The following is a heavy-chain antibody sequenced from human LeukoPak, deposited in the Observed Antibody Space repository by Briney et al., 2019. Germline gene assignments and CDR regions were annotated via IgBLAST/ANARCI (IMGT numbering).Heavy chain of an antibody. D-gene: IGHD1/OR15-1a*01. V-gene: IGHV4-59*01. CDR1: GGHITSNF. CDR2: THYSDHT. J-gene: IGHJ3*02. CDR3: ARDRRREQLHAFDI. Sequence: SETLSLTCTVSGGHITSNFWSWIGQPPGQGLQWVAYTHYSDHTNYNPSLKSRVTISVDTSKHQLSLMLGSVSAADTAVYYCARDRRREQLHAFDIWGQGTMVTVPS.